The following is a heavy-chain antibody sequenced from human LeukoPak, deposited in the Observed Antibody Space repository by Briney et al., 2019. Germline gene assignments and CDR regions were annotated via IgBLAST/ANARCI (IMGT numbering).Heavy chain of an antibody. V-gene: IGHV3-30*02. J-gene: IGHJ5*02. CDR2: IRYDGSNK. CDR1: GFAFSSYG. Sequence: GGSLRLSCAASGFAFSSYGMHWVRQAPGKGLEWVAFIRYDGSNKYYADSVKGRFTISRDNSKNTLYLQMNNLRPEDTALYYCARESHEGATRAYNWFDPWGQGTLVTVSS. CDR3: ARESHEGATRAYNWFDP. D-gene: IGHD1-26*01.